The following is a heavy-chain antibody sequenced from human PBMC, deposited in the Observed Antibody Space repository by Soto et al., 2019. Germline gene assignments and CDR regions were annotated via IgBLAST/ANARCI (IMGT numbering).Heavy chain of an antibody. CDR1: GGSIGSSSYY. D-gene: IGHD2-21*02. CDR2: IYHTGTT. Sequence: PSETMPLPNAVSGGSIGSSSYYWGRIRPPAGKGPEWVASIYHTGTTYYNPSLTSRVTISVDTSKNQFSLKLSSVTAADTAVYYCARYLVGNCDCLDAFDSWGQGTMVTGSS. V-gene: IGHV4-39*07. J-gene: IGHJ3*02. CDR3: ARYLVGNCDCLDAFDS.